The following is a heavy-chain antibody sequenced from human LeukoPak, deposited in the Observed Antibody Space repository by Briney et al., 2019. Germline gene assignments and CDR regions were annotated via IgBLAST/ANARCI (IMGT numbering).Heavy chain of an antibody. D-gene: IGHD6-13*01. V-gene: IGHV5-51*01. CDR3: ARPQDPGIAAAGIFDY. Sequence: GESLKISCKGSGYSFTSYWIGWVRQMPGKGLEWMGIIYPGDSDARCSPSFQGQVTISADKSISTAYLQWSSLKASDTAMHYCARPQDPGIAAAGIFDYWGQGTLVTVSS. CDR1: GYSFTSYW. CDR2: IYPGDSDA. J-gene: IGHJ4*02.